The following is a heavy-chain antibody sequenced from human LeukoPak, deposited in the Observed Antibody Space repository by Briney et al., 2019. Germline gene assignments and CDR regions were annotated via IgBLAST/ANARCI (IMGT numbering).Heavy chain of an antibody. V-gene: IGHV4-59*01. Sequence: SETLSLTCTVSGGSISSYYWSWIRQPPGKGQEWIGYIYYSGSTNYNPSLKSRVTISVDTSKNQFSLKLSSVTAADTAVYYCARDVGYCSSTSCYRAGGYWGQGTLVTVSS. D-gene: IGHD2-2*01. CDR2: IYYSGST. CDR3: ARDVGYCSSTSCYRAGGY. J-gene: IGHJ4*02. CDR1: GGSISSYY.